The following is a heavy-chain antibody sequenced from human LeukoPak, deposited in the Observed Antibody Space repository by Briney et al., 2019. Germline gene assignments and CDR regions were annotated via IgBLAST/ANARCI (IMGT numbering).Heavy chain of an antibody. Sequence: PSQTLSLTCTVSGGSISSGDYHWRWIRQPPGKGLEWIGYIYYSGSTYYNPSLKSRVTISVDTSKNQFSLKLSSVTAADTAVYYCASDDGSGRIDYWGQGTLVTVSS. CDR1: GGSISSGDYH. D-gene: IGHD3-10*01. J-gene: IGHJ4*02. CDR3: ASDDGSGRIDY. CDR2: IYYSGST. V-gene: IGHV4-30-4*01.